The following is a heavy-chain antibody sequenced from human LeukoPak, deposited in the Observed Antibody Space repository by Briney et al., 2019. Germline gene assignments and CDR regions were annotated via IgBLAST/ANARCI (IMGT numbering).Heavy chain of an antibody. CDR1: GYTFTSYD. Sequence: ASVKVSCKASGYTFTSYDINWVRQAPGQGFGWMGWMNPNSGNTGYAQKFQGRVTMTRNTSISTAYMELSSLRSEDTAVYYCAAVGATGWFDPWGQGTLVTVSS. V-gene: IGHV1-8*01. J-gene: IGHJ5*02. CDR3: AAVGATGWFDP. D-gene: IGHD1-26*01. CDR2: MNPNSGNT.